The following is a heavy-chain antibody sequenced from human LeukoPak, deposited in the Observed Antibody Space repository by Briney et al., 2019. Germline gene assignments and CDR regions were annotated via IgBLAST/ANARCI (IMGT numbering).Heavy chain of an antibody. J-gene: IGHJ5*02. D-gene: IGHD2-2*01. CDR3: ASLLSCSSTSCYGYNWFDP. V-gene: IGHV4-34*01. Sequence: SETLSLTCAVYGGSFSGYYWSWIRQPPGKGLEWIGEINHSGSTNYNPSLKSRVTMSVDTSKNQFSLKLSSVTAADTAVYYCASLLSCSSTSCYGYNWFDPWGQGTLVTVSS. CDR1: GGSFSGYY. CDR2: INHSGST.